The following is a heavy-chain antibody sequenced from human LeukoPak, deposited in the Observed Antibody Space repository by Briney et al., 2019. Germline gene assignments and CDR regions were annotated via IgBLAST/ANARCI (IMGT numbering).Heavy chain of an antibody. CDR3: ARATLICSGGSCYFHFDY. Sequence: SETLSLTCAVYGGSFSGCYLSWIRQPPGKGLEWIGEINHSGSTNYNPSLKSRVTISVDTSKNQFSLKLSSVTAADTAVYYCARATLICSGGSCYFHFDYWGQGTLVAVSS. CDR2: INHSGST. D-gene: IGHD2-15*01. J-gene: IGHJ4*02. V-gene: IGHV4-34*01. CDR1: GGSFSGCY.